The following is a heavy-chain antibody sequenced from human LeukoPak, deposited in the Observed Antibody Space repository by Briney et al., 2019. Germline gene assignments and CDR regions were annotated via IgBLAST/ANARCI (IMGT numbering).Heavy chain of an antibody. D-gene: IGHD3-10*01. CDR2: IYSDGRT. V-gene: IGHV3-53*01. J-gene: IGHJ4*02. Sequence: PGGSLRLSCAASGFTVSNSYMTWVRQAPGKGLQWVSVIYSDGRTYYADSVKGRFTISRDNSKNTLYLQMNSLRAEDTAVYYCARAKPKNMVRGLIMRRESRYYFDYWGQGTLVTVSS. CDR1: GFTVSNSY. CDR3: ARAKPKNMVRGLIMRRESRYYFDY.